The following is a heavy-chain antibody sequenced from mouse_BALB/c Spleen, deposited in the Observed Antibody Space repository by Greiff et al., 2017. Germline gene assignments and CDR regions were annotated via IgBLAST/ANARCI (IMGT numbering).Heavy chain of an antibody. CDR2: ISCYNGST. D-gene: IGHD2-1*01. V-gene: IGHV1S34*01. Sequence: LVKPGASVKISCTASGFSFTGYSMYWVKQSHGKSLEWIGYISCYNGSTSYNKKFKGMATFTVDTSSSTDYMQFNSLTSEDSAVYYCTRCKNGNYDYWGEGTTLTVAS. CDR1: GFSFTGYS. J-gene: IGHJ2*01. CDR3: TRCKNGNYDY.